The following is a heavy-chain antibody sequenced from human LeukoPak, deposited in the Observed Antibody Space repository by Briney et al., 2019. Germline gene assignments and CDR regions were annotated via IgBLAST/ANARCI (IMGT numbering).Heavy chain of an antibody. Sequence: SETLSLTCTLSGGSLSSGSYFWRWIRQPAGKGLEWIVRIYTSGSTKYNPSLKSRVTISVDTSRNQFSLKLSSVTAADTAVYYCAGYYDSSGPMGYRIWGQGTMVTVSS. J-gene: IGHJ3*02. CDR2: IYTSGST. V-gene: IGHV4-61*02. D-gene: IGHD3-22*01. CDR3: AGYYDSSGPMGYRI. CDR1: GGSLSSGSYF.